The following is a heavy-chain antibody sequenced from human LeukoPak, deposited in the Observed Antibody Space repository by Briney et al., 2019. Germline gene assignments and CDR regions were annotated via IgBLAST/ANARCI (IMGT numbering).Heavy chain of an antibody. CDR1: GFTFSTFE. CDR3: ARDGGFHY. CDR2: ISGSGSTL. Sequence: PGGSLRLSCAASGFTFSTFEMHWVRQAPGKGLEWVAYISGSGSTLSYADSVKGRLTISRDNAKNSLYLQMNSLRTEDTAVYYCARDGGFHYWGQGTLVTVSS. J-gene: IGHJ4*02. V-gene: IGHV3-48*03. D-gene: IGHD3-16*01.